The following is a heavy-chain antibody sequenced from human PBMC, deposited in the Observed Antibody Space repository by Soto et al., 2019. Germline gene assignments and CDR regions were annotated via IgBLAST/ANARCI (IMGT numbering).Heavy chain of an antibody. V-gene: IGHV3-74*01. CDR1: GFTVSSNY. CDR3: AGSPGLSRISGTTLGA. D-gene: IGHD1-7*01. CDR2: INGDGSST. Sequence: GGSLRLSCAASGFTVSSNYMSWVRQAPGKGLVWVSRINGDGSSTSYADSVKGRFTISRDNAKNMLYLQVNSLRADDTAVYYCAGSPGLSRISGTTLGAWGQGTLVTVSS. J-gene: IGHJ5*01.